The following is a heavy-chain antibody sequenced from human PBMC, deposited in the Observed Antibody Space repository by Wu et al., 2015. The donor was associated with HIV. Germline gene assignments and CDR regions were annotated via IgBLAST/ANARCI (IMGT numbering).Heavy chain of an antibody. V-gene: IGHV1-69*13. D-gene: IGHD5-18*01. Sequence: QVQLVQSGAEVKKPGSSVRVSCKASGGTFSSYAISWVRQAPGQGLEWMGRIIPIFGTANYAQKFQGRVTITADESTSTAYMELSSLRSEDTAVYYCARDLRYSYGYLDAFDIWGQGTMVTVSS. J-gene: IGHJ3*02. CDR3: ARDLRYSYGYLDAFDI. CDR2: IIPIFGTA. CDR1: GGTFSSYA.